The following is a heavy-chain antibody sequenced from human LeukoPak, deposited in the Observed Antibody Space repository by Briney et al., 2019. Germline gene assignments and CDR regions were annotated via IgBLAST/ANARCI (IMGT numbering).Heavy chain of an antibody. CDR1: GDSLTSYY. D-gene: IGHD3-22*01. Sequence: PSETLSLTCTVSGDSLTSYYWSWIRQPPGKGREWIGYIYYSGSTNYNPSLKSRVTISVDTSKNQFSLKLSSVTATDTAVYYCARHHYYDSSGYRDYWGQGTLVTVSS. CDR2: IYYSGST. J-gene: IGHJ4*02. CDR3: ARHHYYDSSGYRDY. V-gene: IGHV4-59*01.